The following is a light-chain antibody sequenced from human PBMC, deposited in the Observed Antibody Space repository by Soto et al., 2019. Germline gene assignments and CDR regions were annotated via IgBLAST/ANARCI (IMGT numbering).Light chain of an antibody. V-gene: IGKV3D-20*02. CDR1: PSVTNNQ. Sequence: EIVLTQSPGTLSLSPGARATLSRRASPSVTNNQFAWFRQKPGQAPRLLIWGVSNRATGIPDRFSGSGSGTDFTLTIRRLEPEDFVVFYCQQSSNWPPSITVGKGTRLAIK. J-gene: IGKJ5*01. CDR3: QQSSNWPPSIT. CDR2: GVS.